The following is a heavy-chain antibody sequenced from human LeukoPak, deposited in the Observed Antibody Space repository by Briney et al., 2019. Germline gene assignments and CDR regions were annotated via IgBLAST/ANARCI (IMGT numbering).Heavy chain of an antibody. Sequence: PGCSLPLPCAASGFTVRRQYLSRVRLDPGTGLEWTSVIYSGGSTYYADSVKGRFTISRDNSENTLYLQMNSLRAEDTAVYYCASSDWVALDYWGQGTLVTVSS. J-gene: IGHJ4*02. CDR2: IYSGGST. V-gene: IGHV3-53*01. CDR1: GFTVRRQY. D-gene: IGHD2-15*01. CDR3: ASSDWVALDY.